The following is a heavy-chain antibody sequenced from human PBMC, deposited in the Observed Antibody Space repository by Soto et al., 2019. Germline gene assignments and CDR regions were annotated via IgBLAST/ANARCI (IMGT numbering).Heavy chain of an antibody. CDR3: ARGSIVTGMDV. V-gene: IGHV3-33*01. CDR1: GFTFSSYG. J-gene: IGHJ6*01. D-gene: IGHD2-15*01. Sequence: GGSLRLSCAASGFTFSSYGMHWVRQAPGKGLEWVAVIWYDGSNKYYADSVKGRFTISRDNSKNTLYLQMNSLRAEDTAVYYCARGSIVTGMDVWGQGTTVNVSS. CDR2: IWYDGSNK.